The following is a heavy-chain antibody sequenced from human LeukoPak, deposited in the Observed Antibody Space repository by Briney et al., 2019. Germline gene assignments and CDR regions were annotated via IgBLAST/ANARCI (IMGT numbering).Heavy chain of an antibody. D-gene: IGHD6-13*01. V-gene: IGHV3-66*01. Sequence: SGGSLRLSCAASGFTFSSYAMSWVRQAPGKGLEWVSVIYSGGSTYYADSVKGRFTISRDNSKNTLYLQMNSLRAEDTAVYYCARDRGYSSSWYAFDIWGQGTMVTVSS. CDR3: ARDRGYSSSWYAFDI. CDR1: GFTFSSYA. J-gene: IGHJ3*02. CDR2: IYSGGST.